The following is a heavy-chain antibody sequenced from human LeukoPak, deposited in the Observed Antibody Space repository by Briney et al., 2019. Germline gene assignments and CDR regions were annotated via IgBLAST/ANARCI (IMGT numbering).Heavy chain of an antibody. Sequence: GRSLRLSCAASGFTFSRYAMHWVRQAPGKGLEWVAVISYDGANKHNADSVKGRFSISRDSSKNTLYLQMDSLRPEDTAVYYCARDQAASGSNYYYGVDVWGKGTTVTVSS. CDR2: ISYDGANK. J-gene: IGHJ6*04. D-gene: IGHD6-25*01. V-gene: IGHV3-30*04. CDR3: ARDQAASGSNYYYGVDV. CDR1: GFTFSRYA.